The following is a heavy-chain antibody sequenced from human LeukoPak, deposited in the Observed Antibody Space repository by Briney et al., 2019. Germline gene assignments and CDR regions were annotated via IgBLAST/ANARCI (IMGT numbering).Heavy chain of an antibody. J-gene: IGHJ6*02. CDR1: GFTFSSYG. CDR2: IWYDGSNK. Sequence: HPGGSLRLSCAASGFTFSSYGMHWVRQAPGKGLEWVAVIWYDGSNKYYADSVKGRFTISRDNSKNTLYPQMNSLRAEDTAVYYCARARELPRYYYYYYGMDVWGQGTTVTVSS. V-gene: IGHV3-33*01. D-gene: IGHD1-26*01. CDR3: ARARELPRYYYYYYGMDV.